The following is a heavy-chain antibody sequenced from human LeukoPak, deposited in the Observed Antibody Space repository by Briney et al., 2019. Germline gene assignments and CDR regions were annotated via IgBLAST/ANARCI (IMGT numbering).Heavy chain of an antibody. D-gene: IGHD3-10*01. CDR2: ISGDGASK. CDR3: AKIKTMVRGATDY. J-gene: IGHJ4*02. Sequence: PGGSLRLSCAASGFTLDVYAMQWVRPAPGKGLEWVTLISGDGASKYYADSVKGGLTISRHNSKNSPYLQMNSLRTEDTALYYCAKIKTMVRGATDYGGQGPLVSVPS. V-gene: IGHV3-43*02. CDR1: GFTLDVYA.